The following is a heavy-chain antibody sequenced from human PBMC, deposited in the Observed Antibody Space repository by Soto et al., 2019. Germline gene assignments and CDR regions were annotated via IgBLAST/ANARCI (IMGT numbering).Heavy chain of an antibody. V-gene: IGHV2-5*02. CDR2: IYWDDDK. CDR1: VFSLSTTGEG. J-gene: IGHJ4*02. D-gene: IGHD1-1*01. Sequence: QIPLKESGPTLVQPTQTLTLTCTFSVFSLSTTGEGVGWIRQPPGKALDWLAIIYWDDDKRYTPSLKNRPTVTKDTSKNQVVLTMTNMDPMDTATYYCAHSPGTALVTPFDSWGQGTLVTGSS. CDR3: AHSPGTALVTPFDS.